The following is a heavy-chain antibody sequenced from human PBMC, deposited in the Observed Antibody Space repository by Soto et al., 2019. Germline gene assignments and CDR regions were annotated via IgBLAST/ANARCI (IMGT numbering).Heavy chain of an antibody. CDR2: IYSGGST. J-gene: IGHJ4*02. Sequence: PGGSLRLSCAASGFTVSSNYMSWVRQAPGKGLEWVSVIYSGGSTYYADSVKRRFTISRDNSKNTLYLQMNSLRAEDTAVYYCATGVDFWSGYPPLSHWGQGTLVTVSS. D-gene: IGHD3-3*01. CDR1: GFTVSSNY. CDR3: ATGVDFWSGYPPLSH. V-gene: IGHV3-53*01.